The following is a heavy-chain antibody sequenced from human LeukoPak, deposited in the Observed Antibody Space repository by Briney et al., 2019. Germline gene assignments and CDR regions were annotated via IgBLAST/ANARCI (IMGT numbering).Heavy chain of an antibody. CDR3: ALVTSGNWWFDP. Sequence: GASVKVSCKASRHTCTVYHVHWVRQAPGQGLECMGWINPDSGVTNYAQNLQARVTMTRDTSISTVFLDLSSLRSDDTAVYYCALVTSGNWWFDPWGQGTLVTVSS. J-gene: IGHJ5*02. CDR2: INPDSGVT. V-gene: IGHV1-2*02. D-gene: IGHD2-21*02. CDR1: RHTCTVYH.